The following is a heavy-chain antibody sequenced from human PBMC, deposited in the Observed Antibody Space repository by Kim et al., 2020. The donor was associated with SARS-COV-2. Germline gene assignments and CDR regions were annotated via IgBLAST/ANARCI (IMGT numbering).Heavy chain of an antibody. CDR2: ISYSGST. CDR3: ASGLTSREGWGHWFDP. CDR1: GGSISSSSRY. J-gene: IGHJ5*02. D-gene: IGHD3-10*01. Sequence: SETLSLTCTVSGGSISSSSRYWGWIRQPPGKGLEWIGHISYSGSTYYNPSLKSRVTISVYTSKNQFSLRLTSVSAADRAVFYCASGLTSREGWGHWFDP. V-gene: IGHV4-39*01.